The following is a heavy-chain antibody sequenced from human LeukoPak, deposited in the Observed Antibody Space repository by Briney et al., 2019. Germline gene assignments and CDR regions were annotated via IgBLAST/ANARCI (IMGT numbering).Heavy chain of an antibody. CDR1: GLSVSNNC. CDR3: ARVYSSGFDP. D-gene: IGHD2-15*01. J-gene: IGHJ5*02. V-gene: IGHV3-53*01. Sequence: GGSLRLSCAASGLSVSNNCMTWVRQAPGKGPEWVSVIYSGGSTYYADSVKGRFTISRDNSKNTLDLQMNSLRAEDTAMYYCARVYSSGFDPWGQGTLVTVSS. CDR2: IYSGGST.